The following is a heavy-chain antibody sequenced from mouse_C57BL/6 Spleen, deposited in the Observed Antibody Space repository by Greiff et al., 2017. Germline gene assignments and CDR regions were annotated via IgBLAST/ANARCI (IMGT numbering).Heavy chain of an antibody. Sequence: VQLQQSGPELVKPGASVKISCKASGYSFTDYNMNWVKQSNGKSLEWIGVINPNYGTTNYNGKFKGKATLTADKSSSTAYMQLSSLTSEDSAVYFCAKTAQATPFAYWGQGTLVTVSA. J-gene: IGHJ3*01. V-gene: IGHV1-39*01. CDR3: AKTAQATPFAY. CDR1: GYSFTDYN. CDR2: INPNYGTT. D-gene: IGHD3-2*02.